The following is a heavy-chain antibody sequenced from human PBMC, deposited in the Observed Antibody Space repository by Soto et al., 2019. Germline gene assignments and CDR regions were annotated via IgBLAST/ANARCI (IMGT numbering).Heavy chain of an antibody. CDR1: GGSITSGDYY. V-gene: IGHV4-30-4*01. D-gene: IGHD1-26*01. CDR2: IYYSGST. CDR3: AGDIRSGSYRFDY. J-gene: IGHJ4*02. Sequence: PSETLSLTCTVSGGSITSGDYYWSWIRKPPGKGLEWIGSIYYSGSTYYNPSLKSRVTISVDTSKNQFSLKLSSVTAADTAVYYCAGDIRSGSYRFDYWGQGTLVTVSS.